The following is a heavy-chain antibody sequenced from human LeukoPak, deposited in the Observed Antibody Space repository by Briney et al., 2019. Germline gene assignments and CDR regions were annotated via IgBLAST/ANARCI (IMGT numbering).Heavy chain of an antibody. CDR1: GFTVSSSY. J-gene: IGHJ4*02. V-gene: IGHV3-66*01. D-gene: IGHD2-2*01. CDR3: ARASLGGAFDF. Sequence: QSGGSLRLSCAASGFTVSSSYMSWVRQAPGKGLEWVSIIDSGGRTYYADSVKGRFTVSRDNSKNTLDLQMNSLRVEDTAVYFCARASLGGAFDFWGQGTLVTVSS. CDR2: IDSGGRT.